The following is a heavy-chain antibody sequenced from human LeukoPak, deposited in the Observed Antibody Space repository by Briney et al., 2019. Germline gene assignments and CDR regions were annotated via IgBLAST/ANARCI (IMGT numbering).Heavy chain of an antibody. CDR2: ISFSGET. D-gene: IGHD3-22*01. CDR1: GVSRRSGEYS. J-gene: IGHJ3*02. Sequence: SQTPSLTPTVSGVSRRSGEYSSSSIPQPPREGLEWIWDISFSGETHSNPSLKSRVTISVDTSKKQFSLKLSSVTAADTAVYYCARATITMMVGIPADAFDIWGQGTMVTVSS. CDR3: ARATITMMVGIPADAFDI. V-gene: IGHV4-30-4*08.